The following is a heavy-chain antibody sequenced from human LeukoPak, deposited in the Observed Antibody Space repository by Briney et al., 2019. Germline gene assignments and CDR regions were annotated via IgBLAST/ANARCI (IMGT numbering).Heavy chain of an antibody. CDR2: IYYSGST. D-gene: IGHD2-15*01. CDR1: GGSISSYY. J-gene: IGHJ4*02. CDR3: ARGPDVVVAAIKSYFDY. V-gene: IGHV4-59*01. Sequence: PSETLSLTCTVSGGSISSYYWSWIRQPPGKGLGWIGYIYYSGSTNYNPSLKSRVTISVDTSKNQFSLKLSSVTAADTAVYYCARGPDVVVAAIKSYFDYWGQGTLSPSPQ.